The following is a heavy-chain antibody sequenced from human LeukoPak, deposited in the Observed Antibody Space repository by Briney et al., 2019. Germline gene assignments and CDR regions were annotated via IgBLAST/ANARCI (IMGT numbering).Heavy chain of an antibody. CDR1: GGSISSYH. V-gene: IGHV4-4*09. Sequence: SETLSLTCTVSGGSISSYHWSWIRQPPGKGLEWIGYIYTSGSTNYNPSLKSRVTISVDTSKNQFSLKLSSVTAADTAVYYCARHARNYYYYMDVWGKGTTVTVSS. CDR3: ARHARNYYYYMDV. CDR2: IYTSGST. J-gene: IGHJ6*03.